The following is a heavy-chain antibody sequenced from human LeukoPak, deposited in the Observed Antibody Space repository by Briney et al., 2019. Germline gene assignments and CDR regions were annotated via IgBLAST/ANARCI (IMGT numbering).Heavy chain of an antibody. CDR3: ARDNAGASSFDP. V-gene: IGHV1-2*02. Sequence: ASVKVSCKASGYTFTGYYMHWVRQAPGQGLGWMGWINPNSGGTNYAQKFQGRVTMTRDTSISTAYMELSRLRSDDTAVYYCARDNAGASSFDPWGQGTLVTVSS. D-gene: IGHD1-26*01. J-gene: IGHJ5*02. CDR1: GYTFTGYY. CDR2: INPNSGGT.